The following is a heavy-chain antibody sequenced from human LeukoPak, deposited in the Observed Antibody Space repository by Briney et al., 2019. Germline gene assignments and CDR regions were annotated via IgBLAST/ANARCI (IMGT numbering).Heavy chain of an antibody. Sequence: SETLSLTCAVYGGSFSGYYWSWIRQPPGKGLEWIGEINHSGSTNYNPSLKSRVTISVDTSKNQFSLKLSSVTAADTAVYYCARGKRWLQPLFDYWGQGTLVTVSS. CDR1: GGSFSGYY. CDR3: ARGKRWLQPLFDY. CDR2: INHSGST. J-gene: IGHJ4*02. V-gene: IGHV4-34*01. D-gene: IGHD5-24*01.